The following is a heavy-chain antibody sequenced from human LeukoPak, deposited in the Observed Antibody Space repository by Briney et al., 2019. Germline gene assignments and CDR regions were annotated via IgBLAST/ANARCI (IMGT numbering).Heavy chain of an antibody. J-gene: IGHJ4*02. CDR1: GYTFTGYY. D-gene: IGHD5-24*01. CDR3: ARSKGDGYNSDFDY. CDR2: INPNSGGT. Sequence: ASVKVSCKASGYTFTGYYMHWVRQAPGQGLEWMGWINPNSGGTNYAQKFQGWATMTRDTSISTAYMELSRLGSDDTAVYYCARSKGDGYNSDFDYWGQGTLVTVSS. V-gene: IGHV1-2*04.